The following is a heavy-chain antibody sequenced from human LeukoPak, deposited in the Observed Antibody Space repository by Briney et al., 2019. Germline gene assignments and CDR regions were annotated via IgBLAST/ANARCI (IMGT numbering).Heavy chain of an antibody. CDR2: ISWNSGSI. Sequence: GGSLRLSCAASGFTFSSYWMHWVRQDPGKGLEWVSGISWNSGSIGYADSVKGRFTISRDNAKNSLYLQMNSLRAEDTALYYCAKGWFGDQAFDYWGQGTLVTVSS. J-gene: IGHJ4*02. CDR3: AKGWFGDQAFDY. D-gene: IGHD3-10*01. CDR1: GFTFSSYW. V-gene: IGHV3-9*01.